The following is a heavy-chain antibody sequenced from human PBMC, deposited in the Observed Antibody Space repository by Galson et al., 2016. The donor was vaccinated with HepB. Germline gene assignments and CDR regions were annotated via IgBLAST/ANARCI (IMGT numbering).Heavy chain of an antibody. J-gene: IGHJ4*02. CDR1: GFTFNNYT. CDR3: VRERYYESTTYSRLVDY. D-gene: IGHD3-22*01. CDR2: ITGSNTYI. V-gene: IGHV3-21*01. Sequence: SLRLSCAASGFTFNNYTMNWVRQTPGKGLEWVSSITGSNTYIYYADSLKGRFTISRDNAKNSLYLQMNSLRAEDTAVYYCVRERYYESTTYSRLVDYWGQGTLVTVSS.